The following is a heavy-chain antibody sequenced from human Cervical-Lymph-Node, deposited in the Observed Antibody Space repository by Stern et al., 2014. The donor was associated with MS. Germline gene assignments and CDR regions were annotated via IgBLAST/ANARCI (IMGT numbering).Heavy chain of an antibody. CDR3: AREGYSSGWYPN. D-gene: IGHD6-19*01. CDR2: ISSSSSYI. CDR1: GFTFSSYS. V-gene: IGHV3-21*01. Sequence: EVQLVESGGGLVKPGGSLRLSCAASGFTFSSYSMNWVRQAPGKGLEGVSSISSSSSYICYADSVKGRFTISRDNAKNSLYLQMNSLRAEDTAVYYCAREGYSSGWYPNWGQGTLVTVSS. J-gene: IGHJ4*02.